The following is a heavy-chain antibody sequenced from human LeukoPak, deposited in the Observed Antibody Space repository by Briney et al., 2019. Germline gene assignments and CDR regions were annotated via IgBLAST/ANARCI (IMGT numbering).Heavy chain of an antibody. CDR1: GGSISSYY. J-gene: IGHJ4*02. CDR2: VYYRGTT. D-gene: IGHD3-22*01. V-gene: IGHV4-59*01. Sequence: SETLSLTCTVSGGSISSYYWSWIRQPPGKGLEWIGYVYYRGTTNYSPSLKSRVTMSVDTSKNQFSLKLSSVTAADAAVYYCAIESSGSYYNYFDYWGQGTLVTVSS. CDR3: AIESSGSYYNYFDY.